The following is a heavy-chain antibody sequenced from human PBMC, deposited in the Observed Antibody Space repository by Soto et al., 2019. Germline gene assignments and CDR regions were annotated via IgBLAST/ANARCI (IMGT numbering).Heavy chain of an antibody. J-gene: IGHJ4*02. D-gene: IGHD6-13*01. CDR2: IDWDDDK. V-gene: IGHV2-70*11. CDR1: GFSLSTSGMC. CDR3: ARTPPPLIAAAPYYFDY. Sequence: GSGPTLVNPTQTLTLTCTFSGFSLSTSGMCVSWIRQPPGKALEWLARIDWDDDKYYSTSLKTRLTISKDTSKNQVVLTMTNMDPVDTATYYCARTPPPLIAAAPYYFDYWGQGTLVTVSS.